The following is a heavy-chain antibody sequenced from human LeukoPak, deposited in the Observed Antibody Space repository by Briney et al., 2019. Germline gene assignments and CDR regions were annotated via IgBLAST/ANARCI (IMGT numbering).Heavy chain of an antibody. J-gene: IGHJ4*02. Sequence: GGSLRLSCAASGFTFSSYSMNWVRQAPGKGLEWVSSISSSSSYIYYADSVKGRFTISRDNAKNSLYLQMNSLRAEDTAVYYCARDAYAYDYVWGSYRYTPYYFDYWGQGTLVTVS. V-gene: IGHV3-21*01. D-gene: IGHD3-16*02. CDR1: GFTFSSYS. CDR3: ARDAYAYDYVWGSYRYTPYYFDY. CDR2: ISSSSSYI.